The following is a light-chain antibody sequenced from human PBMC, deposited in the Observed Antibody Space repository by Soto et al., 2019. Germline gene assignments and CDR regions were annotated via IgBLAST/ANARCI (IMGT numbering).Light chain of an antibody. CDR1: SSDVGGYSY. J-gene: IGLJ3*02. CDR2: DVS. V-gene: IGLV2-14*01. Sequence: QSVLTQPASVSGSPGQSITVSCTGTSSDVGGYSYVSWYQQHPGKAPKLMIYDVSNRPSGVSNRFSGSKSGNTAYLTISGLQAEDEADYHCSSYAGSTWVFGGGTQLTVL. CDR3: SSYAGSTWV.